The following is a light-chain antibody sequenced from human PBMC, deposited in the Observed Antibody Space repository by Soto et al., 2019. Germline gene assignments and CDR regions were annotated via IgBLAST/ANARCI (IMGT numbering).Light chain of an antibody. CDR3: QQYNSYSPYT. J-gene: IGKJ2*01. Sequence: DIQMTQSPSTLSASVGDRVTITCRASQSISSWLAWYQQKPGKAPKLLIYDASSLESGVPSRFGGSGSATEFSLTISSLQPDDFATYYCQQYNSYSPYTFGQGTKLEIK. CDR1: QSISSW. CDR2: DAS. V-gene: IGKV1-5*01.